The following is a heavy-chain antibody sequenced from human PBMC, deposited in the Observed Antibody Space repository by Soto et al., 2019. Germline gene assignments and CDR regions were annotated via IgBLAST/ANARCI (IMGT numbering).Heavy chain of an antibody. V-gene: IGHV3-30*03. CDR2: ISYDGSNK. Sequence: GGSLRLSCAASGFTFSSYGMHWVRQAPGKGLEWVAVISYDGSNKYYADSVKGRFTISRDNSKNTLYLQMNSLRAEDTAVYYCAAESTEADAFDIWGQGTMVTVSS. D-gene: IGHD4-17*01. CDR3: AAESTEADAFDI. J-gene: IGHJ3*02. CDR1: GFTFSSYG.